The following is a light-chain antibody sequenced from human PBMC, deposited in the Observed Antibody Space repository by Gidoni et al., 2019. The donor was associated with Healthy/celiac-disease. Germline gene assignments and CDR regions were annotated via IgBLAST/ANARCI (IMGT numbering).Light chain of an antibody. Sequence: DIQMTQSPSSLSASVGDRVTITCRASQSISSYLNWYQQKPGKATKLLIYAASSLQSGVPSRCSGSGSGTDFTLTISSLQPEDFSTYYCQQSYSTLTFGGGTKVEIK. J-gene: IGKJ4*02. CDR3: QQSYSTLT. CDR1: QSISSY. V-gene: IGKV1-39*01. CDR2: AAS.